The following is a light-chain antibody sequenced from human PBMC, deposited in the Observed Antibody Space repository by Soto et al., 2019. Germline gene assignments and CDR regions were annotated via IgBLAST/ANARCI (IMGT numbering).Light chain of an antibody. CDR1: SSDIGGYDF. CDR2: AVT. V-gene: IGLV2-8*01. J-gene: IGLJ1*01. CDR3: CSHAGSKNYYL. Sequence: QSALTQPPSASGSPGQSVTISCTGSSSDIGGYDFVSWYQQHPGKVPKLLIYAVTKRPSGVPARFSGSKSGNTASLTVSGLQADDEADYYCCSHAGSKNYYLFGPGTKLTVL.